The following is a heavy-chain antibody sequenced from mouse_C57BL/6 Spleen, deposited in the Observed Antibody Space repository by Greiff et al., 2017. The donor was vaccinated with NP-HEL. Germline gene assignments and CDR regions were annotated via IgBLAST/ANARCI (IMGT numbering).Heavy chain of an antibody. Sequence: VQLQQSGAELVRPGASVKLSCKASGYTFTDYYINWVKQRPGQGLEWIARIYPGSGNTYYNEKFKGKTTLTAEKSSSTAYMQLSSLTSEDSAVYFCARYDYDEDYWGQGTLVTVSA. D-gene: IGHD2-4*01. CDR3: ARYDYDEDY. V-gene: IGHV1-76*01. CDR2: IYPGSGNT. J-gene: IGHJ3*01. CDR1: GYTFTDYY.